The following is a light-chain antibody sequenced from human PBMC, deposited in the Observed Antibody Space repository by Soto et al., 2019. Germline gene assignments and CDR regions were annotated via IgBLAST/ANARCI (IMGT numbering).Light chain of an antibody. V-gene: IGKV3-20*01. CDR2: SAS. J-gene: IGKJ1*01. CDR3: HQYGTSPLT. CDR1: QSIYSNY. Sequence: EIVLTQSPGTLSLSPGERATLSCRASQSIYSNYLAWYQQKPGQAPRPLIFSASSRATGIPDRFRGSGSGTDFTLTISRLEPEDFAVYYCHQYGTSPLTFGQGTK.